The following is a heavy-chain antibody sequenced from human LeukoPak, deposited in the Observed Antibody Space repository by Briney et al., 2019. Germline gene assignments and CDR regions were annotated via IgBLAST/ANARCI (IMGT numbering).Heavy chain of an antibody. CDR1: GGSISSGSYY. CDR3: ARAREDYYDSSGYYSYYYYYGMDV. CDR2: IYTSGST. D-gene: IGHD3-22*01. V-gene: IGHV4-61*02. Sequence: SETPSLTCTVSGGSISSGSYYWSWIRQPAGKGLEWIGRIYTSGSTNYNPSLKSRVTISVDTSKNQFSLKLSSVTAADTAVYYCARAREDYYDSSGYYSYYYYYGMDVWGQGTTVTVSS. J-gene: IGHJ6*02.